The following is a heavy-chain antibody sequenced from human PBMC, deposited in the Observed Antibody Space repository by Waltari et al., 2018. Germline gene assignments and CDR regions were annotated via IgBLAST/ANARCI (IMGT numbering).Heavy chain of an antibody. V-gene: IGHV1-69-2*01. J-gene: IGHJ6*03. CDR2: VDPEDGET. D-gene: IGHD1-7*01. Sequence: EVQLVQSGAEVKKPGATVKISCKASGYTFTDYYMHWAQQAPGKGLEWMGRVDPEDGETIYAEKFQGRVTITADTSTDTAYMELSSLRSEDTAVYYCATTPRTTHYYYYYMDVWGKGTTVTVSS. CDR1: GYTFTDYY. CDR3: ATTPRTTHYYYYYMDV.